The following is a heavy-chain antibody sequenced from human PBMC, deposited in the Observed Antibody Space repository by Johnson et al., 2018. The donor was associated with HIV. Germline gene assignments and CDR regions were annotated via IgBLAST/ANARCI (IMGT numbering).Heavy chain of an antibody. CDR1: GFTFSNHH. CDR2: INQDGSDK. D-gene: IGHD3-10*01. CDR3: ARAGKWSGDAFDI. Sequence: VQLVESGGGLVQPGGSLRLSCAVSGFTFSNHHMTWVRQAPGKGLEWVANINQDGSDKYYVDSVKGRFTISRDNAQNSLYLQMNSLRAGDTAVYYCARAGKWSGDAFDIWGQGTTVTVSS. V-gene: IGHV3-7*01. J-gene: IGHJ3*02.